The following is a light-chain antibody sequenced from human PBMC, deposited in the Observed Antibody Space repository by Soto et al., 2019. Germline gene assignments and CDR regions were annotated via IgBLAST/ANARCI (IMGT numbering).Light chain of an antibody. Sequence: QSVLTQPPSASGTPGQRVTISCSGSSSNIGSNYVYWYQQLPGTAPKLLMYRNNQRPSGVPDRFSGSKSGTSASLAISGLRPEDEADYYCAAWDDSLSVYYVFGTGTKVTVL. CDR2: RNN. CDR1: SSNIGSNY. J-gene: IGLJ1*01. V-gene: IGLV1-47*01. CDR3: AAWDDSLSVYYV.